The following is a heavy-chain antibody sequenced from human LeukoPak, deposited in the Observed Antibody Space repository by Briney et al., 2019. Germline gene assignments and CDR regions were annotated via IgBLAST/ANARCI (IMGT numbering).Heavy chain of an antibody. CDR3: ARDRGAAAGTGSYFDY. CDR2: IYHSGST. Sequence: SQTLSLTCTVSGGSISSGGYYWSWIRQPPGKGLEWIGYIYHSGSTYYNPSLKSRVTISVDRSKNQFSLKLSSVTAADTAVYYCARDRGAAAGTGSYFDYWGQGTLVTVSS. D-gene: IGHD6-13*01. V-gene: IGHV4-30-2*01. J-gene: IGHJ4*02. CDR1: GGSISSGGYY.